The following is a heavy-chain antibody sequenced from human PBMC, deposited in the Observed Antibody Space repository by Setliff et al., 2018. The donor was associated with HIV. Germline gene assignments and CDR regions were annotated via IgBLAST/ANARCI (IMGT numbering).Heavy chain of an antibody. J-gene: IGHJ4*02. Sequence: SETLSLTCTVSGGSIGIRSYFWGWIRQPPGKGLEWIGSVYSSGSTYYNPSLKSRVTVSVDTSKDQFSLSLSSVTVADTAVYYCARVDDDYVWARTYFDYWGQGSLVTVSS. CDR2: VYSSGST. CDR1: GGSIGIRSYF. V-gene: IGHV4-39*01. CDR3: ARVDDDYVWARTYFDY. D-gene: IGHD3-16*01.